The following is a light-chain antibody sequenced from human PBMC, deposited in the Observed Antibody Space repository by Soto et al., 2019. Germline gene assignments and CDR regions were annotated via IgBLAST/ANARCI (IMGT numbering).Light chain of an antibody. Sequence: QSVLTQSPSASASLGASVKLTCTLSSGHSSYAIAWHQQQPEKGPRYLMKLNSDGSHSKGDGIPDRFSGSSSGAERYLTISSLQSEDEADYYCQTWGTGIPWVFGGGTKVT. J-gene: IGLJ3*02. CDR1: SGHSSYA. CDR2: LNSDGSH. CDR3: QTWGTGIPWV. V-gene: IGLV4-69*01.